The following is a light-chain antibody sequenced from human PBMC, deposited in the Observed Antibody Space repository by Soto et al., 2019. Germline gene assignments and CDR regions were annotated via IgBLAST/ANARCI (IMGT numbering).Light chain of an antibody. CDR1: QSIATY. Sequence: DIQMTQSPSSLSASVGDRVTITCRASQSIATYLNWYQQKPGKAPNLLIYGATNLHSGAPSRFTGSGSVTDLPLSISSMQPEDFATYYCQQSYSNPPTFGLGTKLEI. V-gene: IGKV1-39*01. J-gene: IGKJ2*01. CDR3: QQSYSNPPT. CDR2: GAT.